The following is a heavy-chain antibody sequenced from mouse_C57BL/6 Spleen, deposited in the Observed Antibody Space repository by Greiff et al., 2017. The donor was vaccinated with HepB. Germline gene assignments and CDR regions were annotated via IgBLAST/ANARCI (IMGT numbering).Heavy chain of an antibody. V-gene: IGHV1-77*01. CDR3: ARSSIYYGDENWYVDV. CDR2: IGPGSGST. J-gene: IGHJ1*03. CDR1: GYTFTDYY. Sequence: QVQLQQSGAELVKPGASVKISCKASGYTFTDYYINWVKQRPGQGLEWIGKIGPGSGSTYYNEKFKGKATLTADKSSSTAYMQLSSLTSEDSAVYFCARSSIYYGDENWYVDVWGKGTTVTVSS. D-gene: IGHD2-13*01.